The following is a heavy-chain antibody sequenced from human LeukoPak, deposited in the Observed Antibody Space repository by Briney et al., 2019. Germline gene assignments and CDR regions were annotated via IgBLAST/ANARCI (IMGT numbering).Heavy chain of an antibody. J-gene: IGHJ4*02. CDR2: IYYSGST. CDR3: ASGFVVVPAATSWFDY. D-gene: IGHD2-2*01. V-gene: IGHV4-39*01. CDR1: GGSISSSSYY. Sequence: SETLSLTCTVSGGSISSSSYYWGWIRQPPGKGLEWIGSIYYSGSTYYNPSLKSRVTISVDTSKNQFSLKLSSATAADTAVYYCASGFVVVPAATSWFDYWGQGTLVTVSS.